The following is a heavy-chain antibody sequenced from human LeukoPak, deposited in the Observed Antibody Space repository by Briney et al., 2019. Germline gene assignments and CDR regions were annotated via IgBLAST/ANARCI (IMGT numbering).Heavy chain of an antibody. Sequence: KPSETPSLTCAVYGGSLSGYYWGWIRQPPGEGVEWIGGIKHSGSTHYNPSLKSRVTISVDTSKNQFSLKLSSVTAADTAVYYCARGRVTRSGYDFWSGYYSACAFDIWGQGTMVTVSS. D-gene: IGHD3-3*01. CDR2: IKHSGST. J-gene: IGHJ3*02. CDR3: ARGRVTRSGYDFWSGYYSACAFDI. V-gene: IGHV4-34*01. CDR1: GGSLSGYY.